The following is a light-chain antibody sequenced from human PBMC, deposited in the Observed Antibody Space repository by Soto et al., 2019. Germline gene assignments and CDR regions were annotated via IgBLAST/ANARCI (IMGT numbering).Light chain of an antibody. V-gene: IGLV2-14*02. CDR2: EVS. CDR3: SSYTSSSTLV. CDR1: SSDVGRYNL. J-gene: IGLJ1*01. Sequence: QSAVTQPASVSGCPGQSITISCTGTSSDVGRYNLVSWYQQHPGKAPKLMISEVSNRPSGVSNRFSGSKSGNTASLTISGLQAEDEADYYCSSYTSSSTLVFGTGTKVTAL.